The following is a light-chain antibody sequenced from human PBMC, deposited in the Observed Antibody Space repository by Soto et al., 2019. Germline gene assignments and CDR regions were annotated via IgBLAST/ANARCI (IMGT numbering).Light chain of an antibody. V-gene: IGKV1-6*01. CDR3: LQDYSYPLT. J-gene: IGKJ4*01. Sequence: AIQLTQSPSSLSASVGDRVTISCRASQGIRNDLGWYQQKPGKAPKLLIYSASSLQSGVPSRFSGSGSGTDFTLTISSLQPEDFATYYCLQDYSYPLTFGGGTKVEIK. CDR1: QGIRND. CDR2: SAS.